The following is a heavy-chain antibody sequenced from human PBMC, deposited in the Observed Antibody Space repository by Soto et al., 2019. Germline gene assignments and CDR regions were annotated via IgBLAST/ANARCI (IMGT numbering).Heavy chain of an antibody. Sequence: GESLKISCKGSGYNFSIYWIGWVRRMPGKGLEWVGIIFPHDSDTRYSPSFQGQVTISADKSISTAYLQWNSLKASDTAMYYCARWVAATGTDYWGQGTLVTVSS. J-gene: IGHJ4*02. CDR1: GYNFSIYW. CDR2: IFPHDSDT. D-gene: IGHD6-13*01. V-gene: IGHV5-51*01. CDR3: ARWVAATGTDY.